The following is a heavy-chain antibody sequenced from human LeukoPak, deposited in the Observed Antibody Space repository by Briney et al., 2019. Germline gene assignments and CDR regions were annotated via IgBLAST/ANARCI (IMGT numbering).Heavy chain of an antibody. D-gene: IGHD4-23*01. CDR2: ISYDGSNK. Sequence: GGSLRLSCAASGFTFSSYGMHWVRQAPDKGLEWVAVISYDGSNKYYADSVKGRFTISRDNSKNTLYLQMNSLRAEDTAVYYCAKGIHDYGGNSGGFWVWYYYYGMDVWGQGTTVTVSS. CDR3: AKGIHDYGGNSGGFWVWYYYYGMDV. CDR1: GFTFSSYG. V-gene: IGHV3-30*18. J-gene: IGHJ6*02.